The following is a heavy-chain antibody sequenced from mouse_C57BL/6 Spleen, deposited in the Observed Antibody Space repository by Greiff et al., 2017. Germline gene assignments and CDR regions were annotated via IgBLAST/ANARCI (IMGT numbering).Heavy chain of an antibody. CDR3: ARYYGNLYYAMDY. Sequence: QQSCKASGYTFTSYWMHWVKQRPGRGLEWIGRIDPNSGGTKYNEKFKSKATLTVDKPSSTAYMQLSSLTSEDSAVYYCARYYGNLYYAMDYWGQGTSVTVSS. CDR1: GYTFTSYW. V-gene: IGHV1-72*01. D-gene: IGHD2-1*01. CDR2: IDPNSGGT. J-gene: IGHJ4*01.